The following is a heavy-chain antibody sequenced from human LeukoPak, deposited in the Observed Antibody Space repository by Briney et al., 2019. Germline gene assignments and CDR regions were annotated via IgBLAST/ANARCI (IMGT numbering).Heavy chain of an antibody. J-gene: IGHJ4*02. CDR2: IDNIGSS. D-gene: IGHD5-24*01. Sequence: PSETLSLTCTVSGGSINNGAYYSSWIRHHPGSCLGWIGYIDNIGSSYYNPSLRSRVTISVDTSKNHFSLKLSSVTAADTAVYYCARNRDGYNSFDYWGQGTLVTVSS. V-gene: IGHV4-31*03. CDR1: GGSINNGAYY. CDR3: ARNRDGYNSFDY.